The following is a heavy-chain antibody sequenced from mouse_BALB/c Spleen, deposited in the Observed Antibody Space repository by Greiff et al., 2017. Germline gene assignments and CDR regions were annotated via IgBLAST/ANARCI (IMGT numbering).Heavy chain of an antibody. CDR2: ISDGGSYT. CDR1: GFTFSDYY. J-gene: IGHJ3*01. CDR3: ARDGYGSSYGLFAY. Sequence: EVKLMESGGGLVKPGGSLKLSCAASGFTFSDYYMYWVRQTPEKRLEWVATISDGGSYTYYPDSVKGRFTISRDNAKNNLYLQMSSLKSEDTAMYYCARDGYGSSYGLFAYWGQGTLVTVSA. D-gene: IGHD1-1*01. V-gene: IGHV5-4*02.